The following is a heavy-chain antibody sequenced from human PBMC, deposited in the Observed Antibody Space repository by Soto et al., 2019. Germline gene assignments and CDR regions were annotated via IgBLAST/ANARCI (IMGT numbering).Heavy chain of an antibody. D-gene: IGHD1-1*01. J-gene: IGHJ4*02. CDR1: GFTISNYW. Sequence: EVQLVESGGGLVQPGGSLRLSCVGSGFTISNYWMSWVRQPPGKGLEWVANIKQDGSLKQYVDSVKGRFTISRDNAKSALYLQMHSLGVADTAVYYCASGDWIDPDFDYWGQGILVTISS. CDR2: IKQDGSLK. V-gene: IGHV3-7*02. CDR3: ASGDWIDPDFDY.